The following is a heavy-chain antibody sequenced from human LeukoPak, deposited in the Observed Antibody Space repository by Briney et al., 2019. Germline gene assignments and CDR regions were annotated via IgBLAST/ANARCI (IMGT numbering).Heavy chain of an antibody. V-gene: IGHV1-2*02. J-gene: IGHJ4*02. CDR1: GYVFSDYY. CDR3: ARGAEAETSPLDY. D-gene: IGHD6-13*01. Sequence: ASVKVSCKASGYVFSDYYMHWVRQAPGQGLEWLGWINPKTGAADYAQQFRGRITMTRDTSINTDYMEMKRVTSDDTAVYYCARGAEAETSPLDYWGQGTLVTVSS. CDR2: INPKTGAA.